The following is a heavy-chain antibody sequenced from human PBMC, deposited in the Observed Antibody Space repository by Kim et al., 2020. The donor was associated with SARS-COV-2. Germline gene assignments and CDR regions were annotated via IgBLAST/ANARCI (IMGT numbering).Heavy chain of an antibody. Sequence: SETLSLTCAVYGGSFSGYYWSWIRQPPGKGLEWIGEINHSGSTNYNPSLKSRVTISVDTSKNQFSLKLSSVTAADTAVYYCARGPRITIFGVVIIPVLIFDYWGQGTLVTVSS. CDR3: ARGPRITIFGVVIIPVLIFDY. D-gene: IGHD3-3*01. J-gene: IGHJ4*02. V-gene: IGHV4-34*01. CDR1: GGSFSGYY. CDR2: INHSGST.